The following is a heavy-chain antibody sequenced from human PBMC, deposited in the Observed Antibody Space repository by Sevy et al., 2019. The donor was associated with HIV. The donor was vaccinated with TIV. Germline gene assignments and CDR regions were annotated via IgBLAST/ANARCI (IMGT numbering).Heavy chain of an antibody. CDR2: ISGGGGSS. CDR1: GFTFINYA. J-gene: IGHJ5*02. CDR3: ARDKGQGWFDP. Sequence: GGSLRLSCAASGFTFINYAMGWVRQAPGKGLEWVSAISGGGGSSSFADSVKGRFTISRDNAKNSLSLQMNSLRAGDTAMYYCARDKGQGWFDPWGQGTLVTVSS. V-gene: IGHV3-23*01.